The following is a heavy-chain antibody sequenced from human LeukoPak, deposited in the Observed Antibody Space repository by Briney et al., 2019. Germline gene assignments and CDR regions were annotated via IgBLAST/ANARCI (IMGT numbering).Heavy chain of an antibody. CDR1: LVSLIAGGCY. Sequence: PSQTLCLTRIVSLVSLIAGGCYATWIRQHPGKCLEWLGYIYHGGTTYYNPSPKRRATLSAGTSGDQFSMKLTSLTAADTTIYYCAPVAIVAPHGVRGGFHPWGRGILVTVSS. D-gene: IGHD6-19*01. CDR3: APVAIVAPHGVRGGFHP. CDR2: IYHGGTT. V-gene: IGHV4-31*03. J-gene: IGHJ5*02.